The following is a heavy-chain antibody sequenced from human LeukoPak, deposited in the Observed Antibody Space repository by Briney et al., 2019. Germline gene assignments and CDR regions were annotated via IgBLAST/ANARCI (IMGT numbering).Heavy chain of an antibody. V-gene: IGHV1-2*02. CDR3: VRALRTTEGD. D-gene: IGHD4-17*01. J-gene: IGHJ4*02. CDR2: INPNSGAT. CDR1: GYTFTGYY. Sequence: ASVKVSCKSSGYTFTGYYIHWVRQAPGPGPEWMGWINPNSGATNYAQKFQGRVTMTRDTSISTAYMELSRLRYDDTAVYYCVRALRTTEGDWGQGTLVTVSS.